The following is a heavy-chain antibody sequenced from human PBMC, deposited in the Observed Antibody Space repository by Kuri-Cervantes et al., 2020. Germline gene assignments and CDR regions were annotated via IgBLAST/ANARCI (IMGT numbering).Heavy chain of an antibody. Sequence: GSLRLSCTVSGGSISSYSWNWIRQPAGKGLEWIGRIYTSGSTNYNPSLKSRVTMSVDTSKNQFSLKLSSVTAADTAVYYCARGSRCFSTVTRRGYFDYWGQGTLVTVSS. J-gene: IGHJ4*02. CDR2: IYTSGST. V-gene: IGHV4-4*07. CDR1: GGSISSYS. D-gene: IGHD4-17*01. CDR3: ARGSRCFSTVTRRGYFDY.